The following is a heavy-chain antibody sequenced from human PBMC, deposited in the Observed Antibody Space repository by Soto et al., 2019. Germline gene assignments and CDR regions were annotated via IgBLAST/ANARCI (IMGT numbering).Heavy chain of an antibody. Sequence: QVQLVESGGGVVQPGRSLRLSCAASGFTFSSYGMHWVRQAPGKGLEWVAVIWYDGSNKYYADSVKGRFTISRDNSKNELYLQMNSLRAEDTAVYYCARYRKVQQLEHYFYGIDVWGQGTMVTVSS. J-gene: IGHJ6*02. V-gene: IGHV3-33*01. CDR2: IWYDGSNK. D-gene: IGHD6-13*01. CDR1: GFTFSSYG. CDR3: ARYRKVQQLEHYFYGIDV.